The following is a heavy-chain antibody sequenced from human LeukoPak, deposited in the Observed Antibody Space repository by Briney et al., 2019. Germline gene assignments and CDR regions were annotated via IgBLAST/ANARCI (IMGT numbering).Heavy chain of an antibody. CDR3: ARHLEGYSYGY. D-gene: IGHD3-3*01. Sequence: GYSFSRYSPSLQGQVTISADKSISTAYLQGSSLKASDTAMYYCARHLEGYSYGYWGQGTLVTVSS. CDR2: GYSFS. V-gene: IGHV5-51*01. J-gene: IGHJ4*02.